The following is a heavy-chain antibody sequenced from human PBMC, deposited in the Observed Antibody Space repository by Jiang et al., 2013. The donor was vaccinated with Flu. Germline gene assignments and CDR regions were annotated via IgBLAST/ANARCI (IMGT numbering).Heavy chain of an antibody. Sequence: KPTQTLTLTCTFSGFSLSTSGMCVSWIRQPPGKALEWLALIDWDDDKYYSTSLKTRLTISKDTSKNQVVLTMTNMDPVDTATYYCARIRDSCSSTSCYRIFDHWGQGTLVTVSS. CDR2: IDWDDDK. J-gene: IGHJ4*02. D-gene: IGHD2-2*01. CDR1: GFSLSTSGMC. CDR3: ARIRDSCSSTSCYRIFDH. V-gene: IGHV2-70*01.